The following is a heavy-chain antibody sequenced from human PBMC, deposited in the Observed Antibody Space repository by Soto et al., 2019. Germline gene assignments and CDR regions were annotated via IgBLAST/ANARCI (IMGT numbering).Heavy chain of an antibody. V-gene: IGHV3-74*02. J-gene: IGHJ4*02. D-gene: IGHD6-25*01. CDR1: GFTFSSYW. CDR3: ARVSRGYSGFDY. CDR2: INSDGSST. Sequence: DVVLVESGGGLVQPGGSLRLSCAASGFTFSSYWMHWVRQAPGKGLVWVSRINSDGSSTSYADSVKGRFTISRDNAKNTLYLQMNSLRAEDTAVYYCARVSRGYSGFDYWGQGTLVTVSS.